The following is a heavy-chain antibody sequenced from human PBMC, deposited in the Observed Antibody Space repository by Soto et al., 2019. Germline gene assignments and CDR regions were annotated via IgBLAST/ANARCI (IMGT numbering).Heavy chain of an antibody. CDR3: AKFFVETGGSSGWPWTFHY. D-gene: IGHD6-25*01. J-gene: IGHJ4*02. Sequence: EVQLLESGGGLVQPGRSRRLSCAASGFTFSSYAMSWVRQAPGKGLEWVSAISGSGGTKYYAASVKGRFTISRDNSKNTLFLQMNSLRAEDTAVYYCAKFFVETGGSSGWPWTFHYWGQGTLVTVSS. V-gene: IGHV3-23*01. CDR2: ISGSGGTK. CDR1: GFTFSSYA.